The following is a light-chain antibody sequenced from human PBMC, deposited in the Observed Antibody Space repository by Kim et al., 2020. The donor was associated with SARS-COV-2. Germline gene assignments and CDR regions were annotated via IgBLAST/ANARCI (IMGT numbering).Light chain of an antibody. V-gene: IGKV1-27*01. CDR3: QKYNSAPRT. Sequence: GDRVTISCRASQDIRKYLAWYQQKPGKVPKLLIYAASTLQSGVPSRFSGSGSGTDFTLTISSLQPEDVATYYCQKYNSAPRTFGQGTKVDIK. CDR1: QDIRKY. CDR2: AAS. J-gene: IGKJ1*01.